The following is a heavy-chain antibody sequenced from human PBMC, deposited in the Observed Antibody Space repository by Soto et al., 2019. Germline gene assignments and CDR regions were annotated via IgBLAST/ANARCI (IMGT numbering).Heavy chain of an antibody. CDR3: ARGREGGGAS. J-gene: IGHJ5*02. V-gene: IGHV4-34*01. CDR2: INPSGST. D-gene: IGHD1-26*01. Sequence: SETLSLTCGVYGGSFSGNYWSWIRQPPGEGLEWIGEINPSGSTNYSPSLKGRATISADTSKNQFSLKLSSVIAADTAVYYCARGREGGGASWGQGTLVTVSS. CDR1: GGSFSGNY.